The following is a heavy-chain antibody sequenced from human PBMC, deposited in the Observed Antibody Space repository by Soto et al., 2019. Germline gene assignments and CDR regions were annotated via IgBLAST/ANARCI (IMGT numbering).Heavy chain of an antibody. CDR2: ISDSADSA. J-gene: IGHJ3*01. Sequence: PGGSLRLSCAXXXXTFXXXXXXXVRQVPGKXXXXVSTISDSADSAYYADSVKGRFTISRDNSKNTLYLQMNSLRAEDTAVYYCARPYGGKIGDALDLWGQGTTVTVSS. D-gene: IGHD2-15*01. CDR1: XXTFXXXX. CDR3: ARPYGGKIGDALDL. V-gene: IGHV3-23*01.